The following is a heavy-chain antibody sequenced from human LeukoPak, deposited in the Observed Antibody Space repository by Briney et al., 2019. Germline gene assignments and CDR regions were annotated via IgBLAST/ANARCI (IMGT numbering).Heavy chain of an antibody. CDR3: ARSYCSSTSCYTHSSSSD. CDR2: ISYDGSNK. Sequence: GGSLRLSCAASGFTFSSYGMHWVRQAPGKGLEWVAVISYDGSNKYYADSVKGRFTISRDNSKNTLYLQMNSLRAEDTAVYYCARSYCSSTSCYTHSSSSDWGQGTLVTVSS. CDR1: GFTFSSYG. D-gene: IGHD2-2*02. V-gene: IGHV3-30*03. J-gene: IGHJ4*02.